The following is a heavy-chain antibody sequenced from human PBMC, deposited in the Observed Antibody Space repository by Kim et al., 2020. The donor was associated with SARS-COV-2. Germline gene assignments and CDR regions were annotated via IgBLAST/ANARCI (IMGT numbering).Heavy chain of an antibody. D-gene: IGHD3-9*01. V-gene: IGHV4-39*01. Sequence: SETLSLTCTVSGGSISSSSYYWGWIRQPPGKGLEWIGSIYYSGSTYYNPSLKSRVTISVDTSKNQFSLKLSSVTAADTAVYYCARAGAHRFDWLSAVFFDYWGQGTLVTVSS. CDR2: IYYSGST. CDR1: GGSISSSSYY. J-gene: IGHJ4*02. CDR3: ARAGAHRFDWLSAVFFDY.